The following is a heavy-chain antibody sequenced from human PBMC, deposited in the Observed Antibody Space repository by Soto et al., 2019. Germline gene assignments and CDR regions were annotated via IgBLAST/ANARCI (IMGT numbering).Heavy chain of an antibody. CDR3: ARSYYGDYCFDY. J-gene: IGHJ4*02. D-gene: IGHD4-17*01. V-gene: IGHV4-30-2*01. Sequence: SETLSLTCAVSGGSISSGGYSWSWIRQPPGKGLEWIGYIYHSGSTYYNPSLKSRVTISVDRSKNQFSLKLSSVTAADTAVYYCARSYYGDYCFDYWGQGTLVTVSS. CDR2: IYHSGST. CDR1: GGSISSGGYS.